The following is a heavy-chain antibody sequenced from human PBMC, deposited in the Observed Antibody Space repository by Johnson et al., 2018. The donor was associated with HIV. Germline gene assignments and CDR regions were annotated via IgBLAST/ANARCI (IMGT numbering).Heavy chain of an antibody. D-gene: IGHD2-15*01. Sequence: VQLVESGGGVVQTGGSLRLSCVASGFIFSNYWMHWVRQAPGKGLVWVSRINTDGTNSAFADFLKGRSTISRDNAKSTLYLKMNSLRAEDTAVYYCARDKGGAFDIWGPGTMVTVSS. CDR1: GFIFSNYW. J-gene: IGHJ3*02. CDR2: INTDGTNS. V-gene: IGHV3-74*01. CDR3: ARDKGGAFDI.